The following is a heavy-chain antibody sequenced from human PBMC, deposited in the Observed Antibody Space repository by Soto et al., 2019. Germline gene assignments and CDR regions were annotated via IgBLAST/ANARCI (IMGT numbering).Heavy chain of an antibody. Sequence: SGPTLVNPTETLTLTCTVSGFSLSNARMGVSWIRQPPGKALEWLAHIFSNDEKSYSTSLKSRLTISKDTSKSQVVLTMTNMDPVDTATYYCARTWIQLWLHDYYYYYGMDVWGQGTTVTVSS. J-gene: IGHJ6*02. V-gene: IGHV2-26*01. CDR2: IFSNDEK. CDR3: ARTWIQLWLHDYYYYYGMDV. CDR1: GFSLSNARMG. D-gene: IGHD5-18*01.